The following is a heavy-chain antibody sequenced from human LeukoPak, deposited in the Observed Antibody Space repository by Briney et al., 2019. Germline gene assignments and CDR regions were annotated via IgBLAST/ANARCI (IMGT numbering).Heavy chain of an antibody. CDR3: ARAFLEYSSSSDDY. CDR2: INPNSGGT. J-gene: IGHJ4*02. D-gene: IGHD6-6*01. CDR1: GYTFTGYY. Sequence: ASVKVSCKASGYTFTGYYMHWVRQAPGQGLEWMGWINPNSGGTNYAQKFQGRVTMTRDTSISTAYMELSRLRSDDTAVYYCARAFLEYSSSSDDYWGQGTLVTVSS. V-gene: IGHV1-2*02.